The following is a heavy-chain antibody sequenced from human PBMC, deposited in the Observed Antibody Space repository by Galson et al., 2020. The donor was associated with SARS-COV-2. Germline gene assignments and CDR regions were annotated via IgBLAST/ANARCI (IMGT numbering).Heavy chain of an antibody. V-gene: IGHV4-39*02. D-gene: IGHD6-19*01. CDR2: IYYSGST. CDR3: ARRPGRDSSCWKAAFDI. Sequence: SETLSLTCTVSGGSISSTSDYWGWVRQPPGKGLEWIGTIYYSGSTYYNPSLKSRVTMSVDTSKNHFSLKLSSVTAADTAVYYCARRPGRDSSCWKAAFDIWGQGTLVTVSS. J-gene: IGHJ3*02. CDR1: GGSISSTSDY.